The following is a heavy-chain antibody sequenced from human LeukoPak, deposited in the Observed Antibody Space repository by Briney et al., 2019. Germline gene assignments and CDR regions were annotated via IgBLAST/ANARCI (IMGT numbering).Heavy chain of an antibody. CDR2: ISYDGSNK. CDR1: GFTFSSYA. Sequence: GGSLRLSCAASGFTFSSYAMHWVRQAPGKGLEWVAVISYDGSNKYYADSVKGRFTISRDNSKNTLYLQMNSLRAEDTAVYYCARVDRLLWFGELPGDYWGQGTLVTVSS. V-gene: IGHV3-30*04. D-gene: IGHD3-10*01. J-gene: IGHJ4*02. CDR3: ARVDRLLWFGELPGDY.